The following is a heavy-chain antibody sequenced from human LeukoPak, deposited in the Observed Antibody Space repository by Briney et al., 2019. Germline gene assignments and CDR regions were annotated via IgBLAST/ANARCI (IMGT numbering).Heavy chain of an antibody. CDR1: GYTFTTYD. CDR3: ARVQLGMADY. Sequence: ASVKVSCKASGYTFTTYDINWVRQATGQGLEWMGWMDPNSGNTGYAQKFQGRVTMTRNTSIRTAYMELSSLRSEDTAVYYCARVQLGMADYWGQGTLVTVSS. CDR2: MDPNSGNT. V-gene: IGHV1-8*01. D-gene: IGHD7-27*01. J-gene: IGHJ4*02.